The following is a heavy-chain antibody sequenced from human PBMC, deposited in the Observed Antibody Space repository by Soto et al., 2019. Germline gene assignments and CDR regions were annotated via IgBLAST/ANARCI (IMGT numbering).Heavy chain of an antibody. CDR2: IKSKTDGGTT. D-gene: IGHD1-26*01. CDR1: GFTFSNAW. J-gene: IGHJ3*02. Sequence: GESLKISCAASGFTFSNAWMSWVRQAPGKGLEWVGRIKSKTDGGTTDYAAPVKGRFTISRDDSKNTLYLQMNSLKTEDTAVYYCTTDGIVGATSAFDIWGQGTMVTVSS. V-gene: IGHV3-15*01. CDR3: TTDGIVGATSAFDI.